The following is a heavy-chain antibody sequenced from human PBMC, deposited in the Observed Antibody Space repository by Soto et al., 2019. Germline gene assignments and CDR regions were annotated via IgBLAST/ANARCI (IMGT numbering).Heavy chain of an antibody. CDR3: ARDRAATGARYYYYGVDV. J-gene: IGHJ6*02. CDR1: GLSFSDYY. D-gene: IGHD6-13*01. Sequence: GGSLRLSCAASGLSFSDYYMSWIRQAPGQGLEWVSYISGSTSYTNYADSVKGRFTISRDNAKNSLYLQMNSLRAEDTAVYYCARDRAATGARYYYYGVDVWGQGTTVTVSS. CDR2: ISGSTSYT. V-gene: IGHV3-11*06.